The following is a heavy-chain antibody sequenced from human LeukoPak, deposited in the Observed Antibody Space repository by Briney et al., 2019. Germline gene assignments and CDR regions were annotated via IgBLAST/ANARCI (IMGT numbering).Heavy chain of an antibody. D-gene: IGHD1-26*01. CDR2: ISSTRNYI. J-gene: IGHJ3*02. V-gene: IGHV3-21*01. CDR1: GVTFSSDS. Sequence: GGALRLSCADSGVTFSSDSMNWARQAPGKGVEWGSSISSTRNYIYSADSVKGRFTISRDKAKNSGYLQMNRLRDEGTGVYYCARAHSGSYLWHAFDIWGQGTMVTVSS. CDR3: ARAHSGSYLWHAFDI.